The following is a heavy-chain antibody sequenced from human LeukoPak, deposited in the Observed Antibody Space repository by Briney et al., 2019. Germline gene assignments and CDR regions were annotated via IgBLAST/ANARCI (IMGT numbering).Heavy chain of an antibody. CDR2: ISAYNGNT. CDR3: ARGAGNIVATKDYYYYMDV. CDR1: GYTFTSYG. J-gene: IGHJ6*03. V-gene: IGHV1-18*01. D-gene: IGHD5-12*01. Sequence: ASVKVSCKASGYTFTSYGISWVRQAPGQGLEWMGWISAYNGNTNYAQKLQGRVTMTTDTSTSTAYMELRSLRSDDTAVYYCARGAGNIVATKDYYYYMDVWGKGTTVTISS.